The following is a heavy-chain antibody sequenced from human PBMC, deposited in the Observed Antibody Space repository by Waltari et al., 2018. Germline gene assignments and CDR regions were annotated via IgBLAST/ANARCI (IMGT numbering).Heavy chain of an antibody. Sequence: EVQLVESGGGLVKPGESIRLSCAASGLTFSNAWMSWVRQAPGKGLEWVGRIKSKTDGGTADYAAPVEGRFTISRDDSKNTMYLQMNSLKTEDTAVYYCATSPGYYNTSPFDYWGQGTLVTVSS. V-gene: IGHV3-15*01. CDR2: IKSKTDGGTA. D-gene: IGHD3-22*01. CDR3: ATSPGYYNTSPFDY. CDR1: GLTFSNAW. J-gene: IGHJ4*02.